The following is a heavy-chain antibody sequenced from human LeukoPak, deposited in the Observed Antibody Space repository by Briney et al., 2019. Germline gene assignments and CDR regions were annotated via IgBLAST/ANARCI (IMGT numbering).Heavy chain of an antibody. Sequence: PGGSLRLSCAASGFTVSSYWMSWVRQAPGKGLEWVATIKEDGSDKYYVDSVKGRFSISRDNAENSLYLQMNSLRAEDTAVCYCTRDVHDYWGQGTLVTVSS. CDR1: GFTVSSYW. J-gene: IGHJ4*02. CDR2: IKEDGSDK. D-gene: IGHD3-10*02. V-gene: IGHV3-7*01. CDR3: TRDVHDY.